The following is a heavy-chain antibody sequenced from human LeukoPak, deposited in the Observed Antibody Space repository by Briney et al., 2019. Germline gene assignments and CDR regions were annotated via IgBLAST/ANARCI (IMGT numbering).Heavy chain of an antibody. V-gene: IGHV3-30-3*01. CDR3: AREGGIEAAAGNFDY. CDR2: ISYDGSNK. D-gene: IGHD6-13*01. J-gene: IGHJ4*02. CDR1: GLIFSTYW. Sequence: PGGSLRLSCEVSGLIFSTYWMTWVRQAPGKGLEWVAVISYDGSNKYYADSVKGRFTISRDNSKNTLYLQMNSLRAEDTAVYYCAREGGIEAAAGNFDYWGQGTLVTVSS.